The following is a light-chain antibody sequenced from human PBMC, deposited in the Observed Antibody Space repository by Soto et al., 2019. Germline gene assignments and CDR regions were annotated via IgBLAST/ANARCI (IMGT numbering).Light chain of an antibody. CDR2: DVS. CDR3: GSYASSSTLYV. J-gene: IGLJ1*01. Sequence: QSVLTQPASVSGSPGQSITISCTGTSSDVGGYNYVSWYQQHSGKAPKLMIYDVSNRPSGVSNRSSGSKSGNTASLTISGLQAEDEADYYCGSYASSSTLYVFGTGTKITVL. CDR1: SSDVGGYNY. V-gene: IGLV2-14*01.